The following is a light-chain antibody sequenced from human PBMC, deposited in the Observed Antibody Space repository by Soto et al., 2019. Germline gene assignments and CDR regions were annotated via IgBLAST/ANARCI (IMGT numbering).Light chain of an antibody. CDR1: QSVLYSSNNKNY. J-gene: IGKJ2*01. V-gene: IGKV4-1*01. CDR2: WAS. CDR3: QQYYDTPYT. Sequence: DIVMTQSPDSLAVSLGERVTINCKSSQSVLYSSNNKNYLTWYQQKPGQPPKVVIYWASTRESGVPDRFSGSGSGTDFTLTISSLQAEDVAVYYCQQYYDTPYTFGQGTKLEIK.